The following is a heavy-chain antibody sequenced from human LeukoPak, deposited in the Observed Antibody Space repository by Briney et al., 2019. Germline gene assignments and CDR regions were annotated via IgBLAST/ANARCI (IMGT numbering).Heavy chain of an antibody. D-gene: IGHD5-18*01. Sequence: GGSLRLSCAASGFTFSSYGMHWVRQAPGKGLEWVAFIRYDGSNKYYADSVKGRFTISRDNSKNTLYLQMNSLRAEDTAVYYCAKDRVAAMVGAADYWGQGTLVTVSS. CDR3: AKDRVAAMVGAADY. J-gene: IGHJ4*02. V-gene: IGHV3-30*02. CDR2: IRYDGSNK. CDR1: GFTFSSYG.